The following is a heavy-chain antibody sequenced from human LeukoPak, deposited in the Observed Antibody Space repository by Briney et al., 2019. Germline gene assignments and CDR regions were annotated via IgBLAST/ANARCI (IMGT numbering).Heavy chain of an antibody. CDR3: ARDAVAAAGTANWFDP. CDR2: INPYSGGT. Sequence: ASVKVSCKASGYVFTDYYIHWARQAPGQGLEWMGWINPYSGGTNYAQKLQGRVTMTTDTSTSTAYMELRSLRSDDTAVYYCARDAVAAAGTANWFDPWGQGTLVTVSS. J-gene: IGHJ5*02. V-gene: IGHV1-2*02. CDR1: GYVFTDYY. D-gene: IGHD6-13*01.